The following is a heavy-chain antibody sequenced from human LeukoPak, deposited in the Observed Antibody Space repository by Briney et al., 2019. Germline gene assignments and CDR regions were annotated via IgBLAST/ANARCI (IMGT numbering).Heavy chain of an antibody. V-gene: IGHV3-30*18. CDR1: GFTFSSYG. CDR2: ISYDGSNK. CDR3: AKVGDSGSYYNFFDY. D-gene: IGHD3-10*01. Sequence: GRSLRLSCAASGFTFSSYGMHWVRQAPGKGLEWVAVISYDGSNKYYADSVKGRFTISRDNSKNTLYLQMNSLRAEDTAVYYCAKVGDSGSYYNFFDYWGQGTLVTVSS. J-gene: IGHJ4*02.